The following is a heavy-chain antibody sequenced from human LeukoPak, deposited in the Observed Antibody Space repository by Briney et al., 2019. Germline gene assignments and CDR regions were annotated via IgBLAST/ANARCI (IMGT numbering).Heavy chain of an antibody. Sequence: GGSLRLSCAASGFTFSSYAMSWVRQAPGKGLEWVSAISGSGGSTYYADSVKGRFPISRDNSKNTLYLQMNSLRAEDTAVYYCARDQGRGLRYFDWLKDPGYGMDVWGQGTTVTVSS. V-gene: IGHV3-23*01. CDR3: ARDQGRGLRYFDWLKDPGYGMDV. D-gene: IGHD3-9*01. CDR1: GFTFSSYA. J-gene: IGHJ6*02. CDR2: ISGSGGST.